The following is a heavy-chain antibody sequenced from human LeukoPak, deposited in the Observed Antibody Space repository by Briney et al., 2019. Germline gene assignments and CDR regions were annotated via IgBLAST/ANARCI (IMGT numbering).Heavy chain of an antibody. CDR3: ARDFYYYDSSGYYPEGYYYYYMDV. CDR1: GYTFTSYG. D-gene: IGHD3-22*01. V-gene: IGHV1-18*01. J-gene: IGHJ6*03. CDR2: ISAYNGNT. Sequence: ASVKVSCKASGYTFTSYGISRVRQAPGQGLEWMGWISAYNGNTNYAQKLQGRVTMTTDTSTSTAYMELRSLRSDDTAVYYCARDFYYYDSSGYYPEGYYYYYMDVWGKGTTVTVSS.